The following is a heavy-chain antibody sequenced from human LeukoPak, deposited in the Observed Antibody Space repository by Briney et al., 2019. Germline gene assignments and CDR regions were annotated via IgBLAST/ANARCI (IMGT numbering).Heavy chain of an antibody. Sequence: PSETLSLTCTVSGGSISTYYWSWIRQPAGKGLEWIGRIYTSGSTNYNPSLKSRVTMSVDTSKNHFSLKLSSVTAADTAVYYCARDLSWFGELEWDWFDPWGQGTLVTVSS. CDR1: GGSISTYY. CDR2: IYTSGST. V-gene: IGHV4-4*07. J-gene: IGHJ5*02. CDR3: ARDLSWFGELEWDWFDP. D-gene: IGHD3-10*01.